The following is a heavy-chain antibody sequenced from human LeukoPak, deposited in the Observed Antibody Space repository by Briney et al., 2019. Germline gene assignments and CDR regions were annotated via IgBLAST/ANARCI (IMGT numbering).Heavy chain of an antibody. Sequence: PSETLSLTCTVSGGSISSYYWSWIRQPPGKGLEWIGYIYYSGSTNYNPSLKSRVTISVDTSKNQFSLKLSSVTAADTAVYYCARHLRDKSGYSSSWYRDLGWTEYYFDYWGQGTLVTVSS. CDR2: IYYSGST. J-gene: IGHJ4*02. CDR1: GGSISSYY. V-gene: IGHV4-59*08. D-gene: IGHD6-13*01. CDR3: ARHLRDKSGYSSSWYRDLGWTEYYFDY.